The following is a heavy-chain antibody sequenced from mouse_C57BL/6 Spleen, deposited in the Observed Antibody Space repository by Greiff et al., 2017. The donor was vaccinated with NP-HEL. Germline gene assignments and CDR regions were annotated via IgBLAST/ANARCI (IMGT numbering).Heavy chain of an antibody. CDR2: ISSGGSYT. CDR1: GFTFSSYG. J-gene: IGHJ1*03. V-gene: IGHV5-6*01. CDR3: ARHGDGSSLWYFDV. Sequence: EVQRVESGGDLVKPGGSLKLSCAASGFTFSSYGMSWVRQTPDKRLEWVATISSGGSYTYYPDSVKGRFTISRDNAKNTLYLQMSSLKSEDTAMYYCARHGDGSSLWYFDVWGTGTTVTVSS. D-gene: IGHD1-1*01.